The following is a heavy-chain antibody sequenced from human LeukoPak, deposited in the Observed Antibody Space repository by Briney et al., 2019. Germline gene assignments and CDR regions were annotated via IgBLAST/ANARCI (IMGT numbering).Heavy chain of an antibody. Sequence: GASVKVSCKASGYTFSKYEIKWVRPAPEQRLEWMGWMNPNSGNTGYAQNFQGRVTILWNTSSSTAYMELSRLRSDDTAVYYCARGDSGWSPNYFYHMDVWGKGTTVTVSS. CDR1: GYTFSKYE. J-gene: IGHJ6*03. CDR3: ARGDSGWSPNYFYHMDV. CDR2: MNPNSGNT. V-gene: IGHV1-8*03. D-gene: IGHD6-19*01.